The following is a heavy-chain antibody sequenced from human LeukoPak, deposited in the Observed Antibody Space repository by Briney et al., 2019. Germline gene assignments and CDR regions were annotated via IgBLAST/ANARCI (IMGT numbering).Heavy chain of an antibody. CDR3: ARALGYYYYYAMDV. J-gene: IGHJ6*02. CDR2: IYYSGST. CDR1: GGSISGYY. D-gene: IGHD7-27*01. Sequence: PSETLSLTCTVSGGSISGYYWSWIRQPPGKGLEWIGYIYYSGSTNYNPSLKSRVTISVDTSKNQFSLKLSSVTAADTAVYYCARALGYYYYYAMDVWGQGTTVTVSS. V-gene: IGHV4-59*01.